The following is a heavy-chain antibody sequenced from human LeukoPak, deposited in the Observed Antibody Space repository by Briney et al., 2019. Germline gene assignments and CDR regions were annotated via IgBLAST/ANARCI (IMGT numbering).Heavy chain of an antibody. V-gene: IGHV3-21*01. CDR2: ISISSSYI. CDR3: ARDRTSTWSSYAFDI. Sequence: PGGSLRLSCAASGFTFSTYSMNWVRQAPGKGLEWVSSISISSSYIYYADSVKGRFTISRDNAKNSLYLQMNSLRAEDTAVYYCARDRTSTWSSYAFDIWGQGTMVTVSS. CDR1: GFTFSTYS. D-gene: IGHD6-6*01. J-gene: IGHJ3*02.